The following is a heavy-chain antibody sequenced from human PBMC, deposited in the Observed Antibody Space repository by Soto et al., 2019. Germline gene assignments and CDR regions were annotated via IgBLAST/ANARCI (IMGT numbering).Heavy chain of an antibody. CDR1: GGSITSGGYS. CDR3: ARAFYGVDL. CDR2: IYQGGSA. Sequence: SETLSLTCPVSGGSITSGGYSWSWIRQSPGQGLEWIGYIYQGGSAYYNPSLKTRVTILVDRSNNQFSLNLTSVTAADTAVYYCARAFYGVDLWGQGTTVTVS. J-gene: IGHJ6*02. V-gene: IGHV4-30-2*06.